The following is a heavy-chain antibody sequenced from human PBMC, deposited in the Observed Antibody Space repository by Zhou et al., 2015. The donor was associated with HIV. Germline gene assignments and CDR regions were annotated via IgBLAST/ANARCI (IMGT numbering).Heavy chain of an antibody. CDR3: ARDRGAARPDWRYFDL. CDR1: GGTFSGSD. CDR2: IIPMFGTA. J-gene: IGHJ2*01. D-gene: IGHD6-6*01. Sequence: LMQSGTEVTKPGSSVQVSCKASGGTFSGSDISWVRQAPGQGLEWMGGIIPMFGTARYAQKFQGRATIIADRSTSTAYMELRSLRSEDTAVYYCARDRGAARPDWRYFDLWGRGTLVIVSS. V-gene: IGHV1-69*06.